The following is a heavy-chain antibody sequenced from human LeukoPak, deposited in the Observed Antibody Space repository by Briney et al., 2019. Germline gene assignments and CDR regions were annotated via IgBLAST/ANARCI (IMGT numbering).Heavy chain of an antibody. V-gene: IGHV3-23*01. CDR2: ISGSGGST. CDR3: AKIKVGAIYYFDY. CDR1: GGSISSSN. D-gene: IGHD1-26*01. Sequence: GTLSLTCAVSGGSISSSNWWSWVRQAPGKGLEWVSAISGSGGSTYYADSVKGRFTISRDNSKNTLYLQMNSLRAEDTAVYYCAKIKVGAIYYFDYWGQGTLVTVSS. J-gene: IGHJ4*02.